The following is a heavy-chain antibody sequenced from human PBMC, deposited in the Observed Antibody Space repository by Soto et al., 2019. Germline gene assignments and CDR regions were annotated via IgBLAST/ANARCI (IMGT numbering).Heavy chain of an antibody. J-gene: IGHJ4*02. CDR1: GFTFSTYV. V-gene: IGHV3-30-3*01. D-gene: IGHD6-13*01. Sequence: QVQLVESGGGVVQPGRSLRLSCAASGFTFSTYVMHWVRQAPGKGLEWVAVIPYDGTKEYYADSVRGRFTISRDNSKNTLYLQMNSLRAEDTAVYYCAQSRYSTTWHFDYWGQGTLVTVSS. CDR3: AQSRYSTTWHFDY. CDR2: IPYDGTKE.